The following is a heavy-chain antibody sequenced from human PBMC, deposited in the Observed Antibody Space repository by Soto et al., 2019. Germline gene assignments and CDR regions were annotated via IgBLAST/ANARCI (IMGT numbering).Heavy chain of an antibody. Sequence: GASVKVSCKASGHTFTSYGISWVRQAPGQGLEWMGWISAYNGSTNYAQKLQGRVTMTTDTSTSTAYMELRSLRSDDTAVYYCVVAAQPYYFDYWGQGTLVTVSS. D-gene: IGHD2-15*01. CDR2: ISAYNGST. CDR3: VVAAQPYYFDY. J-gene: IGHJ4*02. V-gene: IGHV1-18*01. CDR1: GHTFTSYG.